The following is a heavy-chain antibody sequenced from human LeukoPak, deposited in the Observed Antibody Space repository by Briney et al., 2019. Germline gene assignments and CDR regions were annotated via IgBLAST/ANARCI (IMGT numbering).Heavy chain of an antibody. Sequence: PGGSLRLSCAASGFTFSSYAMSWVRQAPGKGLEWVSAISGSGGSTYYADSVKGRFTISRDNSKNTLYLQMNSLRAEDTAVYYCAKAPYYYDSRAWWYYYMDVWGKGTTVTVSS. CDR2: ISGSGGST. D-gene: IGHD3-22*01. CDR1: GFTFSSYA. J-gene: IGHJ6*03. CDR3: AKAPYYYDSRAWWYYYMDV. V-gene: IGHV3-23*01.